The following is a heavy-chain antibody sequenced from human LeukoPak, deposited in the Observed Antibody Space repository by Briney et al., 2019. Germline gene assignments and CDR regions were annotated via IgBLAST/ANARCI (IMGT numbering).Heavy chain of an antibody. CDR3: ARDHPHSALLTGYYFAFDI. CDR2: IYTSGST. CDR1: GGSISSYY. D-gene: IGHD3-9*01. J-gene: IGHJ3*02. Sequence: SETLSLTCTVSGGSISSYYWSWIRQPAGKGLEWIGRIYTSGSTNYNPSLKGRVTMSVDTSKNQFSLKLSSVTAADTAVYYCARDHPHSALLTGYYFAFDIWGQGTMVTVSS. V-gene: IGHV4-4*07.